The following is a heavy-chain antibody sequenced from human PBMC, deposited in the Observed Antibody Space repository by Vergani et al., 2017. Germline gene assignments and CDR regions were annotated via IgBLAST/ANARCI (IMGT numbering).Heavy chain of an antibody. D-gene: IGHD1-7*01. J-gene: IGHJ6*03. Sequence: QVQLQESGPGLVKPSETLSLTCTVSGGSISSYYWSWIRQPPGKGLDWIGYIYYSGSTNYNPSLKSRVTISVDTSKNQFSLKLSSVTAADTAVYYCARYSXEFAGTPPYYYYYYMDVWGKGTTVTVSS. CDR1: GGSISSYY. V-gene: IGHV4-59*01. CDR3: ARYSXEFAGTPPYYYYYYMDV. CDR2: IYYSGST.